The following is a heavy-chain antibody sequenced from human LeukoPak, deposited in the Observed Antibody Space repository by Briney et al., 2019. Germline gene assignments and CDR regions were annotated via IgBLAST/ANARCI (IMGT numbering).Heavy chain of an antibody. Sequence: GASVKVSCKASGYTFTSYGISWVRQAPGQGLEWMGWISAYNGNTNYAQKLQGRVTMTTDTSTSTAYMELRSLRPDDTAVYYCARDQGITMVRGVIIHEYFQHWGQGTLVTVSS. CDR3: ARDQGITMVRGVIIHEYFQH. J-gene: IGHJ1*01. CDR1: GYTFTSYG. CDR2: ISAYNGNT. V-gene: IGHV1-18*04. D-gene: IGHD3-10*01.